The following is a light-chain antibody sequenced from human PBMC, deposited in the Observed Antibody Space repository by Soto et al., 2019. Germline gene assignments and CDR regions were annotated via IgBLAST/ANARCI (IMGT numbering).Light chain of an antibody. J-gene: IGLJ1*01. V-gene: IGLV2-23*02. CDR2: DVT. CDR3: CSFAGSSTFYV. Sequence: ALAQPASVSGSPGQSITISCTGTSSDVGTYNLVSWYQQHPGKAPKLIIYDVTKRPSGVSNRFSGSKSGYTASLTISGLQAEDEADYYCCSFAGSSTFYVLGTGTKVTVL. CDR1: SSDVGTYNL.